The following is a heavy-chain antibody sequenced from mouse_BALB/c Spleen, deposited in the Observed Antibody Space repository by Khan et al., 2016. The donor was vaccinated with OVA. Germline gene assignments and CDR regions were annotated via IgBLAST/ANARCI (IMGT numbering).Heavy chain of an antibody. J-gene: IGHJ2*01. CDR2: TNPTNGRT. D-gene: IGHD1-1*01. V-gene: IGHV1S81*02. Sequence: VQLQQSGAELVKAGASVKMSCKASGYTFTSYWMHWVKQRPGQGLEWFAETNPTNGRTYYTEKFKSKATLTVDKTPSKAYMLLSGPTFEDSAVYYCARIKKIVATYFDYWGQGTTLTVSS. CDR1: GYTFTSYW. CDR3: ARIKKIVATYFDY.